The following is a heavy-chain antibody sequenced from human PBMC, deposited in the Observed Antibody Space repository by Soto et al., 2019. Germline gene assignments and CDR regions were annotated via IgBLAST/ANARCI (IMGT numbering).Heavy chain of an antibody. CDR3: ARLEVRGVVDYYYYGMDV. CDR1: GFSFSNYN. D-gene: IGHD3-10*01. V-gene: IGHV3-21*01. J-gene: IGHJ6*02. Sequence: GGSLRLSCSASGFSFSNYNMNWFRQVPGKGLEWVSSISGGSSYIDYAGSVKGRFTISRDNAKNSLYLQMNSLRDEDTAVYYCARLEVRGVVDYYYYGMDVWGQGTTVTVS. CDR2: ISGGSSYI.